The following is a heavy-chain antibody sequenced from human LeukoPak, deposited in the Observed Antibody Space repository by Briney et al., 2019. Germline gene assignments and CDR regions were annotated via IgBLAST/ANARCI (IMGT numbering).Heavy chain of an antibody. D-gene: IGHD3-22*01. CDR3: AREMGGVWYDSSGYYDY. CDR2: IKQDGSEK. CDR1: GFTFSSYW. V-gene: IGHV3-7*01. J-gene: IGHJ4*02. Sequence: GGSMRLSCAASGFTFSSYWMSWVRQAPGKGLEWVANIKQDGSEKYYVDSVKGRFTISRDNAKNSLYLQMNSLRAEDTAVYYCAREMGGVWYDSSGYYDYWGQGTLVTVSS.